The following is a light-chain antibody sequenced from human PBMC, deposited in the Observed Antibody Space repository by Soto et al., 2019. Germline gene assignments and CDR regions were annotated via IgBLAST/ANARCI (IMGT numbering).Light chain of an antibody. CDR1: SRDVGGYNY. J-gene: IGLJ3*02. CDR3: SSYAGGDNV. CDR2: EVS. V-gene: IGLV2-8*01. Sequence: QSVLTQPPSASGSPGQSVTISCTGTSRDVGGYNYVSWFQQHPGKAPKLIIFEVSKRPSGVPDRFSGSKSGNTASLTVSGLQAEDEADYYCSSYAGGDNVFGGGTKVTVL.